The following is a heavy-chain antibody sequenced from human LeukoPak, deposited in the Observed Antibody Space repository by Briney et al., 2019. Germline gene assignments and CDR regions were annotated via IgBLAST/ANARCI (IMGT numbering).Heavy chain of an antibody. CDR3: AKAPRFGDHAAEYFYYYMDV. J-gene: IGHJ6*03. D-gene: IGHD3-16*01. Sequence: GGTLRLSCAASGFIFSSYGMSWVRQAPGKGLEWVSAISGSGGSTYYADSVKGRFTISRDNSKNTLYVQMNSLRVDDTAVYYCAKAPRFGDHAAEYFYYYMDVWGKGTTVTVSS. CDR2: ISGSGGST. CDR1: GFIFSSYG. V-gene: IGHV3-23*01.